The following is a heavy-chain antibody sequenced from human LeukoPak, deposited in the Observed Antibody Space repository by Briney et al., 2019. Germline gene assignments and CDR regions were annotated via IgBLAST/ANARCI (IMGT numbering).Heavy chain of an antibody. CDR1: GGSISSSSYY. CDR2: ISNSGST. D-gene: IGHD6-13*01. V-gene: IGHV4-61*01. Sequence: SETLSLTCTVSGGSISSSSYYWSWIRQPPGKGLEWIGYISNSGSTNYNPSLKSRVTISVDTSKNQFSLKLSSVTAADTAVYFCARDQRSSWYRDWGQGTLVTVSS. J-gene: IGHJ4*02. CDR3: ARDQRSSWYRD.